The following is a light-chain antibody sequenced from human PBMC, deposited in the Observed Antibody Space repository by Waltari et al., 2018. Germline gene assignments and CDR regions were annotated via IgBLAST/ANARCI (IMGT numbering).Light chain of an antibody. CDR1: QSIGSR. Sequence: EIVLTQSPDFQSVTPKEKVTITCRASQSIGSRLHWYQQKSNQPPKVLIKYASQSFSGVPSRFSGSGSGTDFTLTINGLEAEDAATYYCHHSYNLPYTFGQGTKLEIK. CDR3: HHSYNLPYT. V-gene: IGKV6-21*01. CDR2: YAS. J-gene: IGKJ2*01.